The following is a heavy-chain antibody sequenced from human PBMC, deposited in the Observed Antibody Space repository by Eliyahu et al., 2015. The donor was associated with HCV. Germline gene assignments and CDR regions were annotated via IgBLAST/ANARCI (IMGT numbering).Heavy chain of an antibody. CDR1: GFPXSNAW. V-gene: IGHV3-15*01. CDR2: IKSKTNGETT. J-gene: IGHJ4*02. CDR3: TTDLYAEADDY. Sequence: EVQLVESGGGLVKPGGSLGLXCAAXGFPXSNAWMSWVRQAPGKGLEWVGRIKSKTNGETTDYAAPVKGSFTISRDDSKNTLYLQMNSLKTEDTAVYYCTTDLYAEADDYWGQGTRVTVSS. D-gene: IGHD6-19*01.